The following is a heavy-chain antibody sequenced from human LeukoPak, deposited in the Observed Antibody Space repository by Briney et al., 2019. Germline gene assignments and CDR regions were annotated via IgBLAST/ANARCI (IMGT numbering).Heavy chain of an antibody. Sequence: PSETLSLTCTVSGGSISSSSYYWGWIRQPPGKGLERIGEINHSGSTNYNPSLKSRVTISVDTSKNQFSLKLSSVTAADTAVYYCAAYCGGDCYPAFDYWGQGTLVTVSS. V-gene: IGHV4-39*07. CDR1: GGSISSSSYY. CDR3: AAYCGGDCYPAFDY. D-gene: IGHD2-21*02. J-gene: IGHJ4*02. CDR2: INHSGST.